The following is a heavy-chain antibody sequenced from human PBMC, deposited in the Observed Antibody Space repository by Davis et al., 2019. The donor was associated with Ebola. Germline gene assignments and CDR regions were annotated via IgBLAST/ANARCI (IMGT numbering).Heavy chain of an antibody. CDR2: TGGSGGGT. D-gene: IGHD3-10*01. CDR3: ARGGGSGSYYAH. J-gene: IGHJ4*02. V-gene: IGHV3-23*01. CDR1: GFTFSSHP. Sequence: PGGSLRLSCATSGFTFSSHPMSWVRQAPGKGLEWVSVTGGSGGGTQYADSVKGRFTISRDNAKNSLYLQMNSLRAEDTAVYYCARGGGSGSYYAHWGQGTLVTVSS.